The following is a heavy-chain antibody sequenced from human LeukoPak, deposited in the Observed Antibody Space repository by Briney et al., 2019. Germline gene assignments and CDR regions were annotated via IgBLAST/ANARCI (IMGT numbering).Heavy chain of an antibody. CDR3: ARVVVPAAIGYYYYYMDV. V-gene: IGHV4-34*01. J-gene: IGHJ6*03. CDR2: INHSGST. CDR1: GFTFSSYA. D-gene: IGHD2-2*01. Sequence: GSLRLSCAASGFTFSSYAMSWIRQSPGKGLEWIGEINHSGSTNYNPSLKSRVTISLDTSKNQFSLKLTSVTAADTAVYYCARVVVPAAIGYYYYYMDVWGKGTTVTVSS.